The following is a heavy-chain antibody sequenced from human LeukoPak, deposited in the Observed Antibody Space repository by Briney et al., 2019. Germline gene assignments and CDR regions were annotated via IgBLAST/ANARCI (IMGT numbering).Heavy chain of an antibody. CDR2: ISSSSGYI. CDR1: GFIFSSYS. D-gene: IGHD6-6*01. J-gene: IGHJ4*02. V-gene: IGHV3-21*04. CDR3: AKDGMYSSSSSYYFDY. Sequence: GGSLRLSCAASGFIFSSYSMNWVRQAPGKGLEWVSYISSSSGYIYYADSVKGRFTISRDNSKNTLYLQMNSLRAEDTAVYYCAKDGMYSSSSSYYFDYWGQGTLVTVSS.